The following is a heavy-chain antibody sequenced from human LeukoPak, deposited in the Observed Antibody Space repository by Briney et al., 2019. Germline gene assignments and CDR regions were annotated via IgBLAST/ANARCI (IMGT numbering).Heavy chain of an antibody. CDR3: AKNNGWFHLAQ. V-gene: IGHV3-7*03. J-gene: IGHJ4*02. CDR2: IKNDGSES. D-gene: IGHD6-19*01. CDR1: RFNFRDHW. Sequence: GGSLRLSCAVSRFNFRDHWMDWVRQAPGKGLEWVGHIKNDGSESYYVDSLKGRFSISRDNTNNALYLQMNSLRVEDTAVYYCAKNNGWFHLAQWGQGTLVTVSS.